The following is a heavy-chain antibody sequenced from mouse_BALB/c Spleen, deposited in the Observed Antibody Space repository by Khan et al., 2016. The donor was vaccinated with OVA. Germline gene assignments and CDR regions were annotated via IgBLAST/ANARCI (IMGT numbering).Heavy chain of an antibody. V-gene: IGHV5-6*01. CDR1: GFTFSTYG. J-gene: IGHJ3*01. D-gene: IGHD1-1*01. CDR3: ARHAYDYHSERFAY. CDR2: ISSGGHYT. Sequence: EVKLVESGGDLVKPGGSLKLSCAASGFTFSTYGMSWVRQSPDMRLEWVATISSGGHYTYYPDSVKGRLTISRDNAKNTLYLQMSRLKSEDTAIFYCARHAYDYHSERFAYWGQGTLVTVSA.